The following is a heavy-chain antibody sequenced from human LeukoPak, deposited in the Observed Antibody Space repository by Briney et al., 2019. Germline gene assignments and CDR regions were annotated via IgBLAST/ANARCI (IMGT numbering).Heavy chain of an antibody. CDR1: GDSISSDGYY. Sequence: SETLSLTCSVSGDSISSDGYYWTWIRQYPGKGLEWIGYMYHSGSTYYNPSLKSRVTISVDTSKNQFSMKLTSVTAADTAVYYCARVSGPGTKSRAVWWFDPWGQGTLVTVSS. V-gene: IGHV4-31*03. CDR2: MYHSGST. J-gene: IGHJ5*02. D-gene: IGHD3-16*01. CDR3: ARVSGPGTKSRAVWWFDP.